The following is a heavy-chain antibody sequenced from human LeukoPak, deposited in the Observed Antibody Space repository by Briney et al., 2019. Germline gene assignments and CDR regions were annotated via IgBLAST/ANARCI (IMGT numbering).Heavy chain of an antibody. CDR1: GGSISSYY. V-gene: IGHV4-59*01. J-gene: IGHJ4*02. Sequence: MASETLSLTCTVSGGSISSYYWSWIRQPPGKGLEWIGYIYYSGSTNYNPSLKSRVTISVDTSKNQFSLKLSSVTAADTAVYYCARGHGSSGYYDDYWGQGTLVTVSS. CDR2: IYYSGST. CDR3: ARGHGSSGYYDDY. D-gene: IGHD3-22*01.